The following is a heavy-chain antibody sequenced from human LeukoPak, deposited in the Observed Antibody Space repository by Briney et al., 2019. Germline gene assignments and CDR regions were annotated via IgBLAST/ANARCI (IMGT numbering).Heavy chain of an antibody. Sequence: ASVKVSCKASGYTFTSFAVNWVRQAPGQGLEWMGWINTNTGNPTYAQGFTGRFVFSLDTSVSTAYLQISGLKAEDTAVYYCARDGVTMVRGVTAFDIWGQGTMVTVSS. J-gene: IGHJ3*02. D-gene: IGHD3-10*01. CDR3: ARDGVTMVRGVTAFDI. CDR1: GYTFTSFA. CDR2: INTNTGNP. V-gene: IGHV7-4-1*02.